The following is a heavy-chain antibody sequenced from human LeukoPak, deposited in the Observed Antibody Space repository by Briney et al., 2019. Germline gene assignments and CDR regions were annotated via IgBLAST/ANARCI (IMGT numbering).Heavy chain of an antibody. V-gene: IGHV3-48*02. J-gene: IGHJ4*02. Sequence: GGSLRLSCAPSGFTFSIFSMNWVRQAPGKGLEWVSYISSTSSTIYYADSVKGRFTISRDNAKHSLFLQMNSLRDEDTAFYYCARDLISGAYTFDYWGQGTLVTVSS. CDR1: GFTFSIFS. D-gene: IGHD1-26*01. CDR2: ISSTSSTI. CDR3: ARDLISGAYTFDY.